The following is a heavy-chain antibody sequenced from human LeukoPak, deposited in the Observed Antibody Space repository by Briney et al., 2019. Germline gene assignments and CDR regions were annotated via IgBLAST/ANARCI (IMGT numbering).Heavy chain of an antibody. CDR1: GFTFSSYA. D-gene: IGHD1-26*01. J-gene: IGHJ5*02. CDR2: ISYDGGNK. CDR3: ANHGEGELLSWFDP. Sequence: GGSLRLSCAASGFTFSSYAMHWVRQAPGKGLQWVAVISYDGGNKYYADSVKGRFTISRDNSKNTLYLQMNSLRAEDTAVYYCANHGEGELLSWFDPWGQGTLVTVSS. V-gene: IGHV3-30*04.